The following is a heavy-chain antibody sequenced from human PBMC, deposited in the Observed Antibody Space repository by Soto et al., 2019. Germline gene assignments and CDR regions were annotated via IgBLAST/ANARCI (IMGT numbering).Heavy chain of an antibody. D-gene: IGHD6-13*01. V-gene: IGHV3-33*01. CDR2: IWYDGSNK. J-gene: IGHJ3*02. CDR3: ARKGSSWYGDAFDI. Sequence: GGSLRLSCAASGFTFSSYGMHWVRQAPGKGLEWVAVIWYDGSNKYYADSVKGRFTISRGNSKNTLYLQMNSLRAEDTAVYYCARKGSSWYGDAFDIWGQGTMVTVSS. CDR1: GFTFSSYG.